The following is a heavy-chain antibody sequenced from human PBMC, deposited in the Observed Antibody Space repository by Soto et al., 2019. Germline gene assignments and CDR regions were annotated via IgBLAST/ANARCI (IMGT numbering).Heavy chain of an antibody. Sequence: PGGSLRLSCAASGFTFSSYSMNWVRQAPWKGLEWVSYISSSSSTIYYADSVKGRFTISRDNAKNSLYLQMNSLRAEDTAVYYCARDGCSSTSCNYYYYYYYMDVWGKGTTVTVSS. D-gene: IGHD2-2*01. V-gene: IGHV3-48*01. CDR2: ISSSSSTI. J-gene: IGHJ6*03. CDR1: GFTFSSYS. CDR3: ARDGCSSTSCNYYYYYYYMDV.